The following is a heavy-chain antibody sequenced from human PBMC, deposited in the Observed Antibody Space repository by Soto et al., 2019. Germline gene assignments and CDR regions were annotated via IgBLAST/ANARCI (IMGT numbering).Heavy chain of an antibody. Sequence: GESLKISCKVSGYSFPNYWIGWVRQMPGKGLEWMGIIYPGDSDIRYSPSFQGQVTISADKSISTAYLQWRSLKASDTAIYYCTRRDRYKIDFWGQGPPVTVSS. V-gene: IGHV5-51*01. CDR3: TRRDRYKIDF. CDR1: GYSFPNYW. J-gene: IGHJ4*02. D-gene: IGHD1-1*01. CDR2: IYPGDSDI.